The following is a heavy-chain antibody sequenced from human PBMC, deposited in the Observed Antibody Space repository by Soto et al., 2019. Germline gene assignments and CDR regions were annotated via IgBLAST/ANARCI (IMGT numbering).Heavy chain of an antibody. D-gene: IGHD7-27*01. Sequence: EVQLLESGGGLVQPGGSLRLSCAASGFTFSTYGMSWVRQAPGKGLEWVSAISGSGGSTFYADSGKGRFTISRDNSKNTLYLQMNSLRAEDTAVYYCAKAPPIKHTGDAFDIWGQGTMVTVSS. J-gene: IGHJ3*02. V-gene: IGHV3-23*01. CDR2: ISGSGGST. CDR1: GFTFSTYG. CDR3: AKAPPIKHTGDAFDI.